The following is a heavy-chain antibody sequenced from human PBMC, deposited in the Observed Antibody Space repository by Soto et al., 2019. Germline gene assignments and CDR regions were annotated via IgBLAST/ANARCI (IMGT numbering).Heavy chain of an antibody. CDR1: GYTFTSYA. CDR2: INAGNGNT. D-gene: IGHD5-18*01. Sequence: GASVKVSCKASGYTFTSYAMHWVRQAPGQRLEWMGWINAGNGNTKYSQKFQGRVTITRDTSASTAYMELSSLRSEDTAVYYCARMFGIQLWFVNAFDFWGPGTMVTVSS. V-gene: IGHV1-3*01. J-gene: IGHJ3*01. CDR3: ARMFGIQLWFVNAFDF.